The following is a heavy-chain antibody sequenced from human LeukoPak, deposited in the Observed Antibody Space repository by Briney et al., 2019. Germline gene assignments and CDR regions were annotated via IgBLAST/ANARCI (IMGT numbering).Heavy chain of an antibody. D-gene: IGHD4-17*01. V-gene: IGHV3-23*01. CDR2: ISGSGGRT. Sequence: GGSLRLSCAASGFTFSSYGMSWVRQAPGKGLEWVSAISGSGGRTYYADSVKGRFTISRDNSKNTLSLQMNSLRAEDTAVYYCAKDSEDDFGDYLDYWGQGTLVTVSS. J-gene: IGHJ4*02. CDR3: AKDSEDDFGDYLDY. CDR1: GFTFSSYG.